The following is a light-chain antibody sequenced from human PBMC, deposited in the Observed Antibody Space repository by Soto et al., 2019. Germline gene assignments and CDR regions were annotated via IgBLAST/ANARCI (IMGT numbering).Light chain of an antibody. J-gene: IGKJ1*01. CDR2: GAS. V-gene: IGKV1-27*01. CDR3: QKYNSAPWT. Sequence: DIQMTQSPSSLSASVGDRVTITCRASQGISNYLAWYQQKPGKVPQLLIYGASTLQSGVPARFSGSGSGTDFTLTISSLQPEDVATYCCQKYNSAPWTFGQGTKVEIK. CDR1: QGISNY.